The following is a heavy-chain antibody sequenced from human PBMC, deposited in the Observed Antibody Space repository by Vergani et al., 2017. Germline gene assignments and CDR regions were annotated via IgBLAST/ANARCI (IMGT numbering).Heavy chain of an antibody. J-gene: IGHJ5*02. CDR3: ARHGYSGSYYYKKLGIVENWFDP. V-gene: IGHV4-59*08. Sequence: QVQLQESGPGLVKPSQTLSLTCTVSGGSISSYYWSWIRQPPGKGLEWIGYIYYSGSTNYNPSLKSRVTISVDTSKNQFSLKLSSVTAADTAVYYCARHGYSGSYYYKKLGIVENWFDPWGQGTLVTVSS. D-gene: IGHD1-26*01. CDR1: GGSISSYY. CDR2: IYYSGST.